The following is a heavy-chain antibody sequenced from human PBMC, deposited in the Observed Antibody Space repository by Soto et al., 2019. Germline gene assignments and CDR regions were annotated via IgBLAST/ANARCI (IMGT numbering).Heavy chain of an antibody. V-gene: IGHV3-9*01. CDR3: AKGSVIRFLEWVFEGGES. Sequence: EVQLVESGGGLVQPGRSLRLSCAASGFTFNDYAMHWVRQAPGKGLEWVAGISWNGGSIGYVDSVKGRFSISRDNAKSSLYLHMYSLRSEDTALYYCAKGSVIRFLEWVFEGGESCGQGTLVTVSS. D-gene: IGHD3-3*01. CDR1: GFTFNDYA. J-gene: IGHJ5*02. CDR2: ISWNGGSI.